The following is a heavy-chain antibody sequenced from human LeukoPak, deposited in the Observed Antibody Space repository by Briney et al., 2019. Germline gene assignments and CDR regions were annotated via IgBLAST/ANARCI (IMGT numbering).Heavy chain of an antibody. Sequence: GGSLRLSCAASGFTFSNAWMSWVRQAPGKGLEWVSTISGSGDYTYYADSVKGRFTISRDNSKNTLYLQMNSLRAEDTAVYYCAKVTYGSGTYGAFDSWGQGTLVTVSS. D-gene: IGHD3-10*01. CDR2: ISGSGDYT. V-gene: IGHV3-23*01. CDR3: AKVTYGSGTYGAFDS. J-gene: IGHJ4*02. CDR1: GFTFSNAW.